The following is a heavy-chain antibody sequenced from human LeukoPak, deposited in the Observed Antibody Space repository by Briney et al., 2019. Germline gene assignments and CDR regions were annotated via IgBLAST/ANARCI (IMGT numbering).Heavy chain of an antibody. V-gene: IGHV4-59*01. Sequence: PSETLSLTCSVSGGSIGGYSWTWVRQPPGKRLEYIGYISYTGITYYNPSLMSRVTISVATSKNQFSLKLASVTAADTAVYFCARGFHSFDIWGQGTMVTVSS. CDR3: ARGFHSFDI. J-gene: IGHJ3*02. CDR2: ISYTGIT. CDR1: GGSIGGYS.